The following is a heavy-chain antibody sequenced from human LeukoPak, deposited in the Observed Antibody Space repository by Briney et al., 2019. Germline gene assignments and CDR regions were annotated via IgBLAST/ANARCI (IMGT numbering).Heavy chain of an antibody. CDR2: MYYSGST. CDR1: GGSISSSSYY. CDR3: ASVLGGHAFDI. D-gene: IGHD3-16*01. J-gene: IGHJ3*02. Sequence: SETLSLNCTVSGGSISSSSYYWGWIRQPPGKGLEWIGNMYYSGSTYYNPSLKSRVSISVDTSKNQFSLKLTSVTSADTAMYYCASVLGGHAFDIWGQGTMVTVSS. V-gene: IGHV4-39*07.